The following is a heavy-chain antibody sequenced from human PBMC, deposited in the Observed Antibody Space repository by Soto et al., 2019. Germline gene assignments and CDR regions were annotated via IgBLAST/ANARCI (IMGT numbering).Heavy chain of an antibody. CDR1: GGSISSYY. CDR2: IYYSGST. Sequence: SETLSLTCTVSGGSISSYYWSWIRQPPGKGLEWIGYIYYSGSTNYNPSLKSRVTISVDTSKNQFSLKLSSVTAADTAVYYCARGGTPVYWYFDLWGRGTLVTVSS. CDR3: ARGGTPVYWYFDL. D-gene: IGHD1-7*01. V-gene: IGHV4-59*08. J-gene: IGHJ2*01.